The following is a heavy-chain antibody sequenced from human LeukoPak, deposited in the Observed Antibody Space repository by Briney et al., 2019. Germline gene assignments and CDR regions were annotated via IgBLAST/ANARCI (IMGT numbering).Heavy chain of an antibody. D-gene: IGHD3-16*02. CDR2: IRSGGSYI. CDR1: GFTFSTYS. J-gene: IGHJ3*02. CDR3: ARDLDDYVWGSYRGPDAFDI. V-gene: IGHV3-21*01. Sequence: GGSLRLSCAGSGFTFSTYSMNWVRQAPGKGLEWVSSIRSGGSYIYYADSVKGRFTISRDNAKNSLYLQMNSLRAEDTAVYYCARDLDDYVWGSYRGPDAFDIWGQGTMVTVSS.